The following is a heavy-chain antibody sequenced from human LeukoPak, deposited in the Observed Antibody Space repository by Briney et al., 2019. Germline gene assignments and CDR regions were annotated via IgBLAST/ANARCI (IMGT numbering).Heavy chain of an antibody. Sequence: PSETLSLTCAVSGVSISSSNWWWWVRQPPGKGLGWIGEIYHSGSTNYNPSLKSRVTISVDKSKNQFSLKLSSVTAADTAVYYCARGGSSSWNDAFDIWGQGTMVTVSS. D-gene: IGHD6-13*01. J-gene: IGHJ3*02. V-gene: IGHV4-4*02. CDR3: ARGGSSSWNDAFDI. CDR2: IYHSGST. CDR1: GVSISSSNW.